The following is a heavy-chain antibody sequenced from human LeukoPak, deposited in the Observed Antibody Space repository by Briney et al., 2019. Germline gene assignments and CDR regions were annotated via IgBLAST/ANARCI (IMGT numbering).Heavy chain of an antibody. CDR1: GYTFTSYD. Sequence: ASVKVSCKASGYTFTSYDINWVRQATGQGLEWMGWMNPNSGNTGYAQKFQGRVTMTRNTSISTAYMELSSLRSEDTAVYYCARAQRGVVVPVPRPGSPRGYYYMDVWGKGTTVTVSS. D-gene: IGHD2-2*01. CDR2: MNPNSGNT. CDR3: ARAQRGVVVPVPRPGSPRGYYYMDV. J-gene: IGHJ6*03. V-gene: IGHV1-8*01.